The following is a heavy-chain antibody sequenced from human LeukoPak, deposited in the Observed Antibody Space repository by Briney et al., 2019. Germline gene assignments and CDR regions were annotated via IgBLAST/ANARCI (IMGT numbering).Heavy chain of an antibody. D-gene: IGHD4-11*01. V-gene: IGHV3-23*01. J-gene: IGHJ4*02. CDR1: GFTFNNYA. Sequence: GGSLRLSCAASGFTFNNYAMTWVRQAPGKGLEWVSVVSGSGDNTNYADSVKGRFTISRDNSKNTLFLQMNSLRTEDTAVYFCARWRNDYSQFDSWGQGTLVTVS. CDR3: ARWRNDYSQFDS. CDR2: VSGSGDNT.